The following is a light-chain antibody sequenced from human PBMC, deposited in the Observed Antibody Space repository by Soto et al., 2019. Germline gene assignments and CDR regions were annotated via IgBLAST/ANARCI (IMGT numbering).Light chain of an antibody. Sequence: DIVMTQSSLSLPVTPGEPASISCRSSRSLLSSDGNTYLDLYLQKPGQSPQLLIYLGSNRASGVPDRFSGSGSGTDFTLKISRVEAEDVGVYYCMQALQNPLTFGGGTKVEIK. CDR2: LGS. V-gene: IGKV2-28*01. J-gene: IGKJ4*01. CDR3: MQALQNPLT. CDR1: RSLLSSDGNTY.